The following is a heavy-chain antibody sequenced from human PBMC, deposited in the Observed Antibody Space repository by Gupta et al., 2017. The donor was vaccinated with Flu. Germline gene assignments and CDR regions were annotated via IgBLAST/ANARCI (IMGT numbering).Heavy chain of an antibody. V-gene: IGHV3-48*03. CDR2: ISSSGLP. D-gene: IGHD3-16*01. Sequence: AASGFTFSGYDMSWVRQAPGKGLEWVSFISSSGLPYYTDSVKGRFTISRDNAKNSVYLHMDSLRAEDTAFYYCARGHWGSWGQGTLVTVSS. CDR3: ARGHWGS. J-gene: IGHJ5*02. CDR1: GFTFSGYD.